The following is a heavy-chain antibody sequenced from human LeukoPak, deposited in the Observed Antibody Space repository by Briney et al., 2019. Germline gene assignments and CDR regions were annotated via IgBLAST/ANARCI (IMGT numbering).Heavy chain of an antibody. CDR1: GFTFSRYA. V-gene: IGHV3-23*01. Sequence: GGSLRLSCAASGFTFSRYAMTWVRQAPGKGLEWVSSLSWSGGSTYYADSVKGRFTISRDNSENTLYLQMSSLRAEDTAVYYCAKGDGPSYDYYFDYWGQGTLVTVSS. J-gene: IGHJ4*02. CDR2: LSWSGGST. D-gene: IGHD5-18*01. CDR3: AKGDGPSYDYYFDY.